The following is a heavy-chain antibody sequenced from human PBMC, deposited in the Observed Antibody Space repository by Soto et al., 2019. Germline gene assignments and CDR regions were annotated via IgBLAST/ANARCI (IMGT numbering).Heavy chain of an antibody. D-gene: IGHD6-19*01. CDR2: ISYDGTNK. V-gene: IGHV3-30-3*01. CDR3: ARDQYSSGYYFDY. Sequence: GSLRLSCAASGFTFSRYAMHWVRQAPGKGLEWVALISYDGTNKYYANSVKGRFTISRDNSKNTLYLQVDSLRAEDTAVYYCARDQYSSGYYFDYWGQGTLVTVSS. CDR1: GFTFSRYA. J-gene: IGHJ4*02.